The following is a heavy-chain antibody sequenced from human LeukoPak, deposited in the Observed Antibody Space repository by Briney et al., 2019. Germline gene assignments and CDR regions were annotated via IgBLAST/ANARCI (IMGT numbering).Heavy chain of an antibody. CDR1: GHTFTAYY. D-gene: IGHD4-11*01. Sequence: ASVKVSCKASGHTFTAYYMHWVRQAPGQGLEWMGWIHPGSGDTKYAQKFQGRVTLTRDTPISTGYMELSSLRSDDTAVYYCARSADYSNQHNDYWGQGTLVTVSS. J-gene: IGHJ4*02. CDR2: IHPGSGDT. V-gene: IGHV1-2*02. CDR3: ARSADYSNQHNDY.